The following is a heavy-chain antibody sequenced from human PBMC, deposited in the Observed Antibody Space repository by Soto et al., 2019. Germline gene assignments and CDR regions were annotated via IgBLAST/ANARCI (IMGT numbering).Heavy chain of an antibody. D-gene: IGHD5-12*01. Sequence: GGSLRLSCAASGFTFRSYWIHWVRQAPGRGLMWLSRIDNDGRDTIYADSVKGRFTISRDNAKNTVYLQMNSLRAEDTALYYCVRGGYHHGFDIWGQGTVVTVSS. CDR1: GFTFRSYW. V-gene: IGHV3-74*01. CDR3: VRGGYHHGFDI. CDR2: IDNDGRDT. J-gene: IGHJ3*02.